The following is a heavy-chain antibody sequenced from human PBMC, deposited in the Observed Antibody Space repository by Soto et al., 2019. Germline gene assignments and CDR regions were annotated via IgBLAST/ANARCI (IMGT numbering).Heavy chain of an antibody. CDR3: STVPRVTSRSYAFDI. CDR2: FDPEDGET. V-gene: IGHV1-24*01. Sequence: GAPVKVSCKVSGYTFTELSMHWVRQAPGKGLEWMGGFDPEDGETIYAQKFQGRVTMTEDTSTDTAYMELSSLRSEDTAVYYCSTVPRVTSRSYAFDIWGQGTMVTVSS. D-gene: IGHD6-6*01. J-gene: IGHJ3*02. CDR1: GYTFTELS.